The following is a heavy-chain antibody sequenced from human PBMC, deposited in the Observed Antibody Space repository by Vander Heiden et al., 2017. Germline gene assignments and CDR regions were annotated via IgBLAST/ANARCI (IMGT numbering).Heavy chain of an antibody. CDR2: INHSGST. D-gene: IGHD3-3*01. Sequence: QVQLQQWGAGLLRPSDTLSLTRAVYGGSFSGYYWSWIRQPPGKGLEWIGEINHSGSTNYNPSLKSRVTISVDTSKNQFSLKLSSVTAADTAVYYCARGEWLLYEESYYFDYWGQGTLVTVSS. CDR1: GGSFSGYY. J-gene: IGHJ4*02. CDR3: ARGEWLLYEESYYFDY. V-gene: IGHV4-34*01.